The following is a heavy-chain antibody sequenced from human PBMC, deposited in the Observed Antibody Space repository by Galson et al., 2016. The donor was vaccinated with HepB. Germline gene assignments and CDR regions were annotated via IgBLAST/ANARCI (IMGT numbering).Heavy chain of an antibody. D-gene: IGHD2-8*01. CDR3: AREKGVGLINYFDY. J-gene: IGHJ4*02. V-gene: IGHV1-69*13. Sequence: SVKVSCKASGDTFSSYAFSWVRQAPGQGLEWVGGIIPIFDTANYAQKFQGRVTITADESTSTAYMELSSLRSDDTAMYYCAREKGVGLINYFDYWGQGTLVTVSS. CDR1: GDTFSSYA. CDR2: IIPIFDTA.